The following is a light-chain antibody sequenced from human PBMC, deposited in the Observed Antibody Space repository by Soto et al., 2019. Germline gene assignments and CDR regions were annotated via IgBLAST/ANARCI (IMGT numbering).Light chain of an antibody. CDR3: CSDAGSYVV. CDR1: SSDVGGYDY. CDR2: DVT. J-gene: IGLJ2*01. Sequence: QSALPQPRSVSGSPGQSVTISCTGTSSDVGGYDYVSLYQQYPGKAPKLMIYDVTKRPSGVPDRFSGSKSGNTASLTSSGLQAVDEADYYCCSDAGSYVVFGGGTKLTVL. V-gene: IGLV2-11*01.